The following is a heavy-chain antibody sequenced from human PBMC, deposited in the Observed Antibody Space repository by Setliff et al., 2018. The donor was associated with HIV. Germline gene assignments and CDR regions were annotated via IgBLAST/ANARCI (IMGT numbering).Heavy chain of an antibody. D-gene: IGHD3-10*01. V-gene: IGHV3-11*01. CDR2: ISGSGGVM. CDR3: ARARGSVGYYGSGTMYHMDV. J-gene: IGHJ6*03. CDR1: GFNFSDYF. Sequence: PGGSLRLSCAASGFNFSDYFMTWIRQAPGKGLEWVSYISGSGGVMAYADSVKGRFTISRDNAKNSMYLQMNSLRVEDTATYYCARARGSVGYYGSGTMYHMDVWGKGTTVTVSS.